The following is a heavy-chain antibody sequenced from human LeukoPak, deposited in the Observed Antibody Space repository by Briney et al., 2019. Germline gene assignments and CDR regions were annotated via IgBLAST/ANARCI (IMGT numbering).Heavy chain of an antibody. CDR2: ISYDGSNK. CDR3: ARGYSGYDLSNRGTLDY. Sequence: GGSLRLSCAASGFTFSSYAMHWVRQAPGKGLEWVAVISYDGSNKYYADSVKGRFTISRDNSKNTLYLQMNSLRAEDTAVYYCARGYSGYDLSNRGTLDYWGQGTLVTVSS. CDR1: GFTFSSYA. V-gene: IGHV3-30-3*01. D-gene: IGHD5-12*01. J-gene: IGHJ4*02.